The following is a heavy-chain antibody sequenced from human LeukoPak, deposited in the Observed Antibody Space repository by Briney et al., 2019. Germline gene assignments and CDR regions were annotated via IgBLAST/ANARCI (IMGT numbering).Heavy chain of an antibody. CDR2: IIPIFGTA. CDR1: GGTFSSYA. J-gene: IGHJ6*02. CDR3: ARSSSLITIFGVVQDYYYYYGMDV. Sequence: GASVKVSCMASGGTFSSYAISWVRQAPGQGLEWMGGIIPIFGTANYAQKFQGRVTITADESTSTAYMELSSLRSEDTAVYCCARSSSLITIFGVVQDYYYYYGMDVWGQGTTVTVSS. V-gene: IGHV1-69*01. D-gene: IGHD3-3*01.